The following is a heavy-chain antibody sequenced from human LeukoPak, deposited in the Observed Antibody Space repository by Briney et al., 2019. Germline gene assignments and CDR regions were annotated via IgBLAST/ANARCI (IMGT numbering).Heavy chain of an antibody. CDR1: GGTFSSYT. CDR2: IIPILGIA. J-gene: IGHJ3*02. CDR3: ARPNTLSAPGAFDI. V-gene: IGHV1-69*02. Sequence: GASVKVSCKASGGTFSSYTISWVRQAPGQGLEWMGRIIPILGIANYAQKFQGRVTITADKSTSTVYMELSSLRSEDTAVYYCARPNTLSAPGAFDIWGQGTMVTVSS.